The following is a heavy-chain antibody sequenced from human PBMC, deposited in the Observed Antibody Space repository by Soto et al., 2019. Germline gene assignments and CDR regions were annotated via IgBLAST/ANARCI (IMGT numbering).Heavy chain of an antibody. CDR1: GFTVSSNY. V-gene: IGHV3-23*01. CDR2: ISGSGVST. CDR3: AKSPGMYYYDSSGYYHYDY. D-gene: IGHD3-22*01. Sequence: GGSLRLSCAASGFTVSSNYMSWVRQAPGKGLEWVSAISGSGVSTYYADSVKGRFTISRDNSKNTLYLQMNSLRAEDTAVYYCAKSPGMYYYDSSGYYHYDYWGQGTLVTVSS. J-gene: IGHJ4*02.